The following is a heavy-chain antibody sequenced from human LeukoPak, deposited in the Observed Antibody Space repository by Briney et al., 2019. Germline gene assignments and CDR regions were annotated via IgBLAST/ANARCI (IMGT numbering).Heavy chain of an antibody. CDR2: FYHSGGT. CDR1: GGSVSSYY. J-gene: IGHJ6*04. V-gene: IGHV4-59*02. D-gene: IGHD3-9*01. CDR3: ARDALLRYFDGSSPNYGMDV. Sequence: SETLSLTCSVSGGSVSSYYWNWIRQPPGKGLEWVGFFYHSGGTHYNPSLKSRVTISLDTSKSQVSLNLNSVTAADTAVYYCARDALLRYFDGSSPNYGMDVWGKGTTVTVSS.